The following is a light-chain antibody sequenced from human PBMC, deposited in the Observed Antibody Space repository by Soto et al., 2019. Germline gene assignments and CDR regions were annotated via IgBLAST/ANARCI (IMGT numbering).Light chain of an antibody. CDR2: DVS. J-gene: IGLJ1*01. V-gene: IGLV2-14*03. CDR1: SSDVGGYNY. Sequence: QCVRTQPASVSGSPGQAITISCTGTSSDVGGYNYVSWYQHHPGKAPKLLIYDVSNRPSGVSNRFSGSKSGNTASLTISGLQPEDEADYYCSSYTTSNTRQIVLGTGTKVTVL. CDR3: SSYTTSNTRQIV.